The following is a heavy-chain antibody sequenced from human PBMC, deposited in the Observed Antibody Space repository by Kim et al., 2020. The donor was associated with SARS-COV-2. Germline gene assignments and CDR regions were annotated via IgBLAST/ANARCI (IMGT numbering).Heavy chain of an antibody. V-gene: IGHV3-21*01. D-gene: IGHD5-18*01. Sequence: GGSLRLSCAASGFTFSSYSMNWVRQAPGKGLEWVSSISSSSSYIYYADSVKGRFTISRDNAKNSLYLQMNSLRAEDTAVYYCARVAHTGDDAFDIWGQGTMVTVSS. J-gene: IGHJ3*02. CDR2: ISSSSSYI. CDR1: GFTFSSYS. CDR3: ARVAHTGDDAFDI.